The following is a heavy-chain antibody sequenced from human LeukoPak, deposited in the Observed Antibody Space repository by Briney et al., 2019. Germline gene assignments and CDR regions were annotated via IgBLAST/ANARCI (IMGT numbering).Heavy chain of an antibody. CDR2: IYTSGST. J-gene: IGHJ4*02. V-gene: IGHV4-61*02. D-gene: IGHD6-13*01. CDR3: ARVSAAGTGY. CDR1: GGSISSGSYY. Sequence: PSETLSLTCTVSGGSISSGSYYWSWIRQPAGKGLEWIGRIYTSGSTNYNPSLKSRVTISVDTSKNQFSLKLSSVTAADTAVYYCARVSAAGTGYWGQGTLVTVSS.